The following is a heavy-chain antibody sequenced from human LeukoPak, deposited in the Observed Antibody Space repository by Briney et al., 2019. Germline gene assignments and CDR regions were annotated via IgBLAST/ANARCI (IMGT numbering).Heavy chain of an antibody. V-gene: IGHV7-4-1*01. D-gene: IGHD4/OR15-4a*01. J-gene: IGHJ4*02. CDR3: VRGYDATGFFSY. CDR1: GYTFTSIT. Sequence: GASVNVSCKASGYTFTSITINWVRQAPGQGLEWMGWINTNTGNPTYAQGFTGRFVFSSDTSVSTAFLRIGSLKAEDTAIYYCVRGYDATGFFSYWGQGTLVTVSS. CDR2: INTNTGNP.